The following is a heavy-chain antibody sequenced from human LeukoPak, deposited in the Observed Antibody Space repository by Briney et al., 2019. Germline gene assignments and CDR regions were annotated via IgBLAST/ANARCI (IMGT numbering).Heavy chain of an antibody. D-gene: IGHD3-10*01. CDR2: FSYSGST. CDR3: ARSDYYGSGRGSFDV. J-gene: IGHJ6*02. V-gene: IGHV4-59*08. CDR1: GDSITSYY. Sequence: PSETLSLTCTVSGDSITSYYWSWIRQPPGKGLEWIGDFSYSGSTNYNPSLKSRVTISVDRSKNQFSLKLSSVTAADTAVYYCARSDYYGSGRGSFDVWGQGATVSVSS.